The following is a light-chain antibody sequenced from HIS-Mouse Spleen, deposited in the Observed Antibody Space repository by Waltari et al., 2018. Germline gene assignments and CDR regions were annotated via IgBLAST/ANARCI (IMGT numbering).Light chain of an antibody. CDR3: QQYNNWWT. CDR2: GAS. CDR1: QSVSSN. Sequence: LSVSPGERATLSCRASQSVSSNLAWYQQKPGQAPRLLIYGASTRATGIPARFSGSGSGTEFTLTISSMQSEDFAVYYCQQYNNWWTFGQGTKVEIK. J-gene: IGKJ1*01. V-gene: IGKV3-15*01.